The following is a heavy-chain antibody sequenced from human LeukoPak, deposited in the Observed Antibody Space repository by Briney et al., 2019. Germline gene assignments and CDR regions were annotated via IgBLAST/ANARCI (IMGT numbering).Heavy chain of an antibody. J-gene: IGHJ4*02. CDR3: AKDKSVSADYYFDY. V-gene: IGHV3-30*18. CDR1: GLAFSSHW. Sequence: GGSLRLSCAASGLAFSSHWMHWVRQAPGKGLEWLTVISTDGNDKHYADSVKGRFTVSRDDSKNTLFLQMNNLRTEDTAVYYCAKDKSVSADYYFDYWGQGTLVTVSS. D-gene: IGHD5/OR15-5a*01. CDR2: ISTDGNDK.